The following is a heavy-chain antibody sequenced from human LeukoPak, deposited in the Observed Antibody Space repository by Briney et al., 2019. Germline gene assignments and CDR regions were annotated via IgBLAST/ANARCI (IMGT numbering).Heavy chain of an antibody. CDR1: GFTFSDYY. J-gene: IGHJ4*02. Sequence: GGSLRLSCAASGFTFSDYYMSWIRQAPGKGLEWVSYISSSGSTIYYADSVKGRFTISRDNAKNSLYLQMNSLRADATAVYYCASGLYSSSVYDYWGQGTLVTVSS. CDR3: ASGLYSSSVYDY. D-gene: IGHD6-6*01. V-gene: IGHV3-11*01. CDR2: ISSSGSTI.